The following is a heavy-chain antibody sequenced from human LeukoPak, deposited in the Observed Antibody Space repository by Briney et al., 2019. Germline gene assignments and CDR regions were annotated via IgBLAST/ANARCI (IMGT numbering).Heavy chain of an antibody. J-gene: IGHJ4*02. D-gene: IGHD3-9*01. CDR1: GGSFSGYY. CDR2: INHSGST. V-gene: IGHV4-34*01. Sequence: SETLSLTCAVYGGSFSGYYWSWIRQPPGKGLEWIGEINHSGSTNYNPSLKSQVTISVDTSKNQFSLKLSSVTAADTAVYYCAREGYFDRLFDYWGQGTLVTVSS. CDR3: AREGYFDRLFDY.